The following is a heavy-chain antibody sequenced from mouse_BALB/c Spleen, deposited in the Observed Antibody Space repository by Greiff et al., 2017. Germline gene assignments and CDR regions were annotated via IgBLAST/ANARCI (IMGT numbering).Heavy chain of an antibody. CDR3: NLADGNY. D-gene: IGHD2-1*01. Sequence: EVKLMESGAELVRSGASVKLSCTASGFNIKDYYMHWVKQRPEQGLEWIGWIDPENGDTEYAPKFQGKATMTADTSSNTAYLQLSSLTSEDTAVYYCNLADGNYWGQGTTLTVSS. CDR1: GFNIKDYY. J-gene: IGHJ2*01. V-gene: IGHV14-4*02. CDR2: IDPENGDT.